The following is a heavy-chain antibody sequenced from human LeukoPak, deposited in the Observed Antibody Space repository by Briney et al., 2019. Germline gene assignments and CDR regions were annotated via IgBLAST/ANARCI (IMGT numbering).Heavy chain of an antibody. J-gene: IGHJ4*02. Sequence: GSLRLSCAASGFTFSSYAMSWIRHPPGKGLEWIGEINHRGSINYNPSLKSRVTISVDTSKNQFSLKLSSVTAADTAVYYCARGDVVVPAALTYWGQGTLVTVSS. CDR3: ARGDVVVPAALTY. V-gene: IGHV4-34*01. CDR1: GFTFSSYA. D-gene: IGHD2-2*01. CDR2: INHRGSI.